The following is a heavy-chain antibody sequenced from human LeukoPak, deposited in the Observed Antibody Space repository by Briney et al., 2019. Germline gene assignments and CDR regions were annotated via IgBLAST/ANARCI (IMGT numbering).Heavy chain of an antibody. CDR1: GFTFSTYS. V-gene: IGHV3-48*02. J-gene: IGHJ3*02. Sequence: GGSLRLSCAASGFTFSTYSMNWVRQAPGKGLEWVSYITSSSDSIHYADSVKGRFTISRDNAKNSLYLQMNSLRDEDTAVYYCARGVNNGWFDAFDIWGQGTMVTVS. CDR2: ITSSSDSI. CDR3: ARGVNNGWFDAFDI. D-gene: IGHD6-19*01.